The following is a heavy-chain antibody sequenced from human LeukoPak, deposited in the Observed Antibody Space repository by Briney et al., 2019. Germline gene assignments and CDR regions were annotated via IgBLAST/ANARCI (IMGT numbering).Heavy chain of an antibody. V-gene: IGHV3-9*01. CDR3: AKDRYCTSSSCPIDY. CDR2: ISSNSDDI. CDR1: GFNFDEYA. Sequence: GGSLRLSCVGSGFNFDEYAMHWVRQPPGKGLEWVSSISSNSDDIGYADSVKGRFTISRDSAKKSLYLHMNRLRVEDTALYYCAKDRYCTSSSCPIDYWGQGTLVTVSS. D-gene: IGHD2-8*01. J-gene: IGHJ4*02.